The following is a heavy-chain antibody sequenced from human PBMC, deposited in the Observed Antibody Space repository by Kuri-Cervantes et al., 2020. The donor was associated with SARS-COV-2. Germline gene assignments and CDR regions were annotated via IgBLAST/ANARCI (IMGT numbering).Heavy chain of an antibody. Sequence: GGSLRLPCAASGFTFSTYGMHWVRQAPGKGLEWVAVMWYEGSNKYYADSVKGRFTISRDNSKNILYLQMNSLRAEDTAVYYCAKEGEGYYFGSWGQGTLVTVSS. CDR2: MWYEGSNK. D-gene: IGHD3-16*01. CDR1: GFTFSTYG. V-gene: IGHV3-33*06. CDR3: AKEGEGYYFGS. J-gene: IGHJ4*02.